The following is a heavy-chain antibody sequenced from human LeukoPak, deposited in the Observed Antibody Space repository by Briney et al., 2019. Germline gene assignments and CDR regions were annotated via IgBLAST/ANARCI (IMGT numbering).Heavy chain of an antibody. CDR2: INPNSGGT. J-gene: IGHJ4*02. CDR3: ARDPEDCSGGSCYFYFDY. Sequence: ASVKVSCKASGCTFTGYYIHWVRQAPGQGLEWMGWINPNSGGTNYAQKFQGRVTMTRDTAISTAYMELSSLRSDDTALYYCARDPEDCSGGSCYFYFDYWGQGTLVTVSS. D-gene: IGHD2-15*01. V-gene: IGHV1-2*02. CDR1: GCTFTGYY.